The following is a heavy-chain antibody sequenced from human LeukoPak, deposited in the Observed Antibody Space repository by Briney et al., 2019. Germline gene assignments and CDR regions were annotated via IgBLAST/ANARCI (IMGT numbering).Heavy chain of an antibody. CDR3: ARGGFYCGGDCYVDY. Sequence: SEGLSLTCAVYGGSFSAYYWSWIRQPPGKGLEWIGEINHSGSTNYNPSLKSRVTISVDTSKNQFSLKLSSVTAADTAVYYCARGGFYCGGDCYVDYWGQGTLVSVSS. D-gene: IGHD2-21*02. J-gene: IGHJ4*02. CDR1: GGSFSAYY. CDR2: INHSGST. V-gene: IGHV4-34*01.